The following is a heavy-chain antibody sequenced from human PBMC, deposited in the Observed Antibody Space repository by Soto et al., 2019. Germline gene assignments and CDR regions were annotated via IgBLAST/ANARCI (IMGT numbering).Heavy chain of an antibody. D-gene: IGHD4-17*01. V-gene: IGHV4-59*01. J-gene: IGHJ4*02. CDR1: GGSITGYY. CDR2: IYDSGTT. CDR3: ARRNYGEEGYFFDF. Sequence: QVQLRESGPGLVRPSETLSLTCTVSGGSITGYYWSWIRQPPGKGLEWIGYIYDSGTTTYTAALKSXXXXXXXXXXXXXXXXXXXXTAADTAVYYCARRNYGEEGYFFDFWGQGLLVTVSS.